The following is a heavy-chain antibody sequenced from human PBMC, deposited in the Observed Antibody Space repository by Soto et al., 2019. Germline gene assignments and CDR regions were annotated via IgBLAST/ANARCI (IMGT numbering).Heavy chain of an antibody. J-gene: IGHJ6*02. Sequence: GAGVTVSCKASGFTFSNYGLNWVRQAPGQGLEWMGWVSANNGHTNYAQNLQGRVSMTTDTSTSTAYMELRGLTFDDTAVYYCARDIESVTARHFFYYDALAVWGQGTTVTVS. CDR3: ARDIESVTARHFFYYDALAV. CDR2: VSANNGHT. V-gene: IGHV1-18*01. D-gene: IGHD2-8*01. CDR1: GFTFSNYG.